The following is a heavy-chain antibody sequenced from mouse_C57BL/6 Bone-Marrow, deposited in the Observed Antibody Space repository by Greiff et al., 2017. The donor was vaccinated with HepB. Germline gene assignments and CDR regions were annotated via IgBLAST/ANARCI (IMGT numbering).Heavy chain of an antibody. V-gene: IGHV5-17*01. Sequence: EVKLVESGGGLVKPGGSLKLSCAASGFTFSDYGMHWVRQAPEKGLEWVAYISSGSSTIYYADTVKGGFTISRDNAKNTLFLQMTSLRSEDTAMYYCARGGGYFDVWGTGTTVTVSS. CDR1: GFTFSDYG. CDR3: ARGGGYFDV. J-gene: IGHJ1*03. CDR2: ISSGSSTI.